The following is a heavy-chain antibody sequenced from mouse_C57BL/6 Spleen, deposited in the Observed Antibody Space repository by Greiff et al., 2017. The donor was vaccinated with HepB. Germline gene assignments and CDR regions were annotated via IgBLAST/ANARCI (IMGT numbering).Heavy chain of an antibody. Sequence: VQLQQSGPELVKPGASVKISCKASGYAFSSSWMNWVKQRPGKGLEWIGRIYPGDGDTNYNGKFKGKATLTADKSSSTAYMQLSSLTSEDSAVYFCATNWDHAWFAYWGQGTLVTVSA. D-gene: IGHD4-1*01. CDR3: ATNWDHAWFAY. CDR1: GYAFSSSW. V-gene: IGHV1-82*01. J-gene: IGHJ3*01. CDR2: IYPGDGDT.